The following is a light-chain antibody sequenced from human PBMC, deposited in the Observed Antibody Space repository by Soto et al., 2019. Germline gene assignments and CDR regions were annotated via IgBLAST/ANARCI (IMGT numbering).Light chain of an antibody. CDR3: QQYGRSPST. V-gene: IGKV3-20*01. Sequence: EIVLTQSPGTLSLSPGERATLSCRASQSVINNYLAWYQQKPGQAPRALIFGASSRSAGIPDRFSGSGSGTDFTLTISRLEPEDSAVYYCQQYGRSPSTFGQGTKVEIK. J-gene: IGKJ1*01. CDR2: GAS. CDR1: QSVINNY.